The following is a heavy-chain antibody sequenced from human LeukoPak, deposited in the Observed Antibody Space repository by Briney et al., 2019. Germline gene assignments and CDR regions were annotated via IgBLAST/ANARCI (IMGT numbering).Heavy chain of an antibody. CDR3: ARGGYWGHGRAFDI. J-gene: IGHJ3*02. V-gene: IGHV4-39*07. CDR2: VYYSVST. CDR1: GGSISSSSYY. Sequence: SETLSLTCTVSGGSISSSSYYWGWIRQPPGKGLEWIGSVYYSVSTYYNPSLKSRVTISVDTSKNQFSLKLSSVTAADTAVYYCARGGYWGHGRAFDIWGQGTMVTVSS. D-gene: IGHD2-21*01.